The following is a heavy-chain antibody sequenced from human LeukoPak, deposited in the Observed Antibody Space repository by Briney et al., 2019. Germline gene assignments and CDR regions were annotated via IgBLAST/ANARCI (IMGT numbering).Heavy chain of an antibody. J-gene: IGHJ4*02. Sequence: PGGSLRLSCAASGFTFSDYYMSWIRQAPGKGLEWVSYISTSGSTIYYADSVKGRFTISRDDAKNSLYLQMNSLGAEDTAVYYCARDKDTSAYYSGHWGQGTLVTVSS. CDR2: ISTSGSTI. CDR3: ARDKDTSAYYSGH. CDR1: GFTFSDYY. V-gene: IGHV3-11*04. D-gene: IGHD3-22*01.